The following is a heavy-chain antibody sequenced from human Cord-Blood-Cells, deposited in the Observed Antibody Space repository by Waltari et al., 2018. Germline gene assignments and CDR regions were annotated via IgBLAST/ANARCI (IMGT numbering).Heavy chain of an antibody. D-gene: IGHD7-27*01. CDR2: ISYDGSNK. CDR3: AKGTGDAFDI. CDR1: GFTFSSYG. J-gene: IGHJ3*02. V-gene: IGHV3-30*18. Sequence: QVQLVESGGGVVQPGRSLRLSWAASGFTFSSYGMHWVRQAPGKGLEWVAVISYDGSNKYYADSVKGRFTISRDNSKNTLYLQMNSLRAEDTAVYYCAKGTGDAFDIWGQGTMVTVSS.